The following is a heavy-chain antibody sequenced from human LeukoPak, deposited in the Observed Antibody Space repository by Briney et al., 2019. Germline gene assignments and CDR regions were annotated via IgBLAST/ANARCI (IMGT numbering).Heavy chain of an antibody. D-gene: IGHD2-15*01. J-gene: IGHJ4*02. CDR1: GFTFSSYG. CDR2: IRYDGSNK. CDR3: AKDLGYCSGGSCYTFDY. V-gene: IGHV3-30*02. Sequence: GGSLRLSCAASGFTFSSYGMHWVRQAPGKGLEWVAFIRYDGSNKYYADSVKGRFTISRDNSKNTLYLQLNSLRAEDTVVYYCAKDLGYCSGGSCYTFDYWGQGTLVTVSS.